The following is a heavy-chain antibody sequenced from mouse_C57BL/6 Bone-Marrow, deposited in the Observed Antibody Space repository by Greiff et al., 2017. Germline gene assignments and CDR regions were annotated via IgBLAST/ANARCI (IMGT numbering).Heavy chain of an antibody. Sequence: EVQLQQSGPELVKPGASVKMSCKASGYTFTDYNMHWVKQSHGKSLEWIGYINPNNGGTSYNQKFKGKATLTVNKSSSTAYMELRSLTSEDSAVYYCARGSRVFDYYGSSWYFDVWGTGTTVTVSS. J-gene: IGHJ1*03. V-gene: IGHV1-22*01. CDR2: INPNNGGT. D-gene: IGHD1-1*01. CDR3: ARGSRVFDYYGSSWYFDV. CDR1: GYTFTDYN.